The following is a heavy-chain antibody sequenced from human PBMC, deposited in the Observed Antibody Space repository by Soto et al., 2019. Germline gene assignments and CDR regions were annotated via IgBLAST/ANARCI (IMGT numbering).Heavy chain of an antibody. CDR2: ISTNGGST. V-gene: IGHV3-23*01. CDR3: AKYSELPYQAYLQE. J-gene: IGHJ1*01. Sequence: EVQVLESGGGLVQPGGSLRLSSAASGFTFSVYAMSWVRQAPGKGLEWVSAISTNGGSTFYADSLKGRFTISRDNSKSTLYLQMNSLRAEDTATYYCAKYSELPYQAYLQEWGQGTLVTVSS. CDR1: GFTFSVYA. D-gene: IGHD1-7*01.